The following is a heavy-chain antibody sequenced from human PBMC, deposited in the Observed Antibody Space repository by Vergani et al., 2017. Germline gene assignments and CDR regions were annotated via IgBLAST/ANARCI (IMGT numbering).Heavy chain of an antibody. Sequence: QVQLVQSGAEVKKPGASVKVSCKASGYTFTGYYMHWVRQAPGQGLEWMGWINPNSGGTNYAQKFQGRVTMTRDTSISTAYMELNSLRAEDTAVYYCAKDPGRYYDILTGGYYYYGMDVWGQGTTVTVSS. CDR1: GYTFTGYY. V-gene: IGHV1-2*02. CDR2: INPNSGGT. J-gene: IGHJ6*02. D-gene: IGHD3-9*01. CDR3: AKDPGRYYDILTGGYYYYGMDV.